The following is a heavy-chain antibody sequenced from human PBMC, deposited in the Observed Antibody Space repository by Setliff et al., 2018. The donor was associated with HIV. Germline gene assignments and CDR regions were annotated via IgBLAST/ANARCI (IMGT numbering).Heavy chain of an antibody. CDR3: ARGADGDYRYYMDV. CDR2: IFPFFGSA. J-gene: IGHJ6*03. Sequence: GASVKVSCKASGGTFSSYGVNWVRQAPGQGLEWMGGIFPFFGSANYAQKFQGRVTITADVSTSTIYMELSSLTSEDTAVYYCARGADGDYRYYMDVWGRGTTGTVS. D-gene: IGHD4-17*01. CDR1: GGTFSSYG. V-gene: IGHV1-69*13.